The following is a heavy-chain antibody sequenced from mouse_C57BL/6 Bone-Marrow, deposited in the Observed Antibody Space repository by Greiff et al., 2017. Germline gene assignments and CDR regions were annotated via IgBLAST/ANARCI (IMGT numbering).Heavy chain of an antibody. CDR2: IDPSDSYT. D-gene: IGHD3-2*02. J-gene: IGHJ3*01. V-gene: IGHV1-50*01. Sequence: VQLQQPGAELVKPGASVKLSCKASGYTFTSYWMQWLKQRPGQGLEWIGEIDPSDSYTNYNQKFKGKATLTVDTSSSTAYMQLSSLTSEDSAVYYCSRFLRLTWFAYWDQGTLVTVSA. CDR3: SRFLRLTWFAY. CDR1: GYTFTSYW.